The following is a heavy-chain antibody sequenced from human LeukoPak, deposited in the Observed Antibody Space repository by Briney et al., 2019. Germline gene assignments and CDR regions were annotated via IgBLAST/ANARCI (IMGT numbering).Heavy chain of an antibody. D-gene: IGHD5-12*01. V-gene: IGHV1-2*02. CDR1: GYSFTDYY. Sequence: GASVKVSCKASGYSFTDYYIHWLRQAPGQGLEWMGWINPDSGGTNYAQKFQGRVTMTRDTSITTVYMELSRLRSDDPAVFYCTREARAGNWFDPWGQGTPVTVSS. J-gene: IGHJ5*02. CDR3: TREARAGNWFDP. CDR2: INPDSGGT.